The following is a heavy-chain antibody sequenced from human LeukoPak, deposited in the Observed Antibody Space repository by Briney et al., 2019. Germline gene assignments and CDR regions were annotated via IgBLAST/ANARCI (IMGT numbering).Heavy chain of an antibody. Sequence: GRSLRLSCTASGFTFNSYALHRVRQAPGKGLEWVALISYDGANTYYADSMKGRFTISRDNSKNTLYLQMSSLRAEDTAVYYCVRDDGDDYLWGSHGAFDFWGQGAMVTVSS. V-gene: IGHV3-30-3*01. D-gene: IGHD3-16*01. CDR1: GFTFNSYA. CDR3: VRDDGDDYLWGSHGAFDF. J-gene: IGHJ3*01. CDR2: ISYDGANT.